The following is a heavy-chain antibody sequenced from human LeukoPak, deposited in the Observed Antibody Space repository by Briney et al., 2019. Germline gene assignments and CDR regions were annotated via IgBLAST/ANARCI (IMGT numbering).Heavy chain of an antibody. CDR3: ARYNWNTWFDP. J-gene: IGHJ5*02. CDR2: IRYSGHT. V-gene: IGHV4-61*01. D-gene: IGHD1-1*01. Sequence: SETLSLTCTVSGDSVSSDRYYWTWIRQSPGKGLEWIAYIRYSGHTNYNPSLNSRVTISLDTSKNQFSLRLSSVTAADTAVYYCARYNWNTWFDPWGQGTPVTVSS. CDR1: GDSVSSDRYY.